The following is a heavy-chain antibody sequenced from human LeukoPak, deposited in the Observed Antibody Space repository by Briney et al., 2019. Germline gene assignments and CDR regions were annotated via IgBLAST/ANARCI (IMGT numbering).Heavy chain of an antibody. CDR3: ARDVDHYHSTGKGLVDI. CDR1: GYTFTGYY. CDR2: INPNGGGT. J-gene: IGHJ3*02. Sequence: ASVNVSCKASGYTFTGYYIHWVRQAPGQGLEGMGWINPNGGGTNSAQKFQGRVTMTTDTSISTAYMALNRLRSDDTAVYYCARDVDHYHSTGKGLVDIWGQGTIVTVSS. V-gene: IGHV1-2*02. D-gene: IGHD3-22*01.